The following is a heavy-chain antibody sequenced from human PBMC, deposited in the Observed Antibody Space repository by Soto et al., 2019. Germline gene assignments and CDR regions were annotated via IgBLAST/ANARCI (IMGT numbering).Heavy chain of an antibody. V-gene: IGHV4-59*08. CDR1: GGSISSYY. D-gene: IGHD4-17*01. CDR2: IYYSGST. J-gene: IGHJ4*02. CDR3: ARRYGVYFDY. Sequence: QVQLQESGPGLVKPSETLSLTCTVSGGSISSYYWSWIRQPPGKGLEWIGYIYYSGSTNYNPSLKSRVTLAVDTSKYQFSLKLSSVTAADTAVYYCARRYGVYFDYWGQGTLVTVSS.